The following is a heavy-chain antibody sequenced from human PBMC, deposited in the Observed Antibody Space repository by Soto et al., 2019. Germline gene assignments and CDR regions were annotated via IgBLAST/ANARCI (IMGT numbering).Heavy chain of an antibody. Sequence: QVQLVQSGAEVKKPGSSVKVSCKASGGTFNHHAINWVRQAPGQGLEWMGGIIPVFGTANYAQKFQGRVTITADESTRTADMEMSSLSSENTAVYYCVRGKRREMATIVRDKWFDPGGQRTVVTVSS. CDR2: IIPVFGTA. D-gene: IGHD5-12*01. CDR3: VRGKRREMATIVRDKWFDP. CDR1: GGTFNHHA. J-gene: IGHJ5*02. V-gene: IGHV1-69*01.